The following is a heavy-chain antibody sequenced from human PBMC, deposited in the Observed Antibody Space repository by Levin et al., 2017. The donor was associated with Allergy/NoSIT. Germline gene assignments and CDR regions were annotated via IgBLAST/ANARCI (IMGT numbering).Heavy chain of an antibody. V-gene: IGHV1-69*04. CDR1: GGTFSSYA. CDR2: IIPILEIA. J-gene: IGHJ3*02. CDR3: ARDIRETTVDRGHPSDAFDI. Sequence: ASVKVSCKASGGTFSSYAINWVRQAPGQGLEWMGRIIPILEIAKYAQKFQGRVTISADKSTSTAYMELSSLRCEDTAIYYCARDIRETTVDRGHPSDAFDIWGQGTMVTVSS. D-gene: IGHD3-10*01.